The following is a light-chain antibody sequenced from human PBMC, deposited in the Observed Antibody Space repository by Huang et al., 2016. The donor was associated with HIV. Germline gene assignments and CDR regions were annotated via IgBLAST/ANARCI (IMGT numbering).Light chain of an antibody. CDR1: QNINSV. CDR2: AAS. J-gene: IGKJ4*02. V-gene: IGKV1-39*01. Sequence: DIQLTQSPSSLSASVGDRVTITCRASQNINSVLNWYKQTPGKAPNLLIYAASSLQRGVPSRFSGSGSGTDFTLTISGLQPVDLGTYYCQQSYNTSWTFGGGTKVQIK. CDR3: QQSYNTSWT.